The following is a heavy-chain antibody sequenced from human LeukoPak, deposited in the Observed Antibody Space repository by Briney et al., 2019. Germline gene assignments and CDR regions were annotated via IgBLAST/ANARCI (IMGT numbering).Heavy chain of an antibody. CDR3: ARAYSTSWYSFDY. CDR1: GGSISSGGYY. D-gene: IGHD6-13*01. CDR2: IQHSGRT. V-gene: IGHV4-39*07. Sequence: SETLSLTCTVSGGSISSGGYYWSWIRQPPGKGLEWIGSIQHSGRTYYNPSLKSRVTISVDTSKNQFSLKLSSVTAADTAVYYCARAYSTSWYSFDYWGQGTLVTVSS. J-gene: IGHJ4*02.